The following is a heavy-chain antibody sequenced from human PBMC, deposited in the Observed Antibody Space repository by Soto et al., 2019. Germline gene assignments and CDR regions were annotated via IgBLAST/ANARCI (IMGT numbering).Heavy chain of an antibody. J-gene: IGHJ6*02. Sequence: GASVKVSCKASGYTFTSYYMHWVRQAPGQGLEWMGWINPNSGGTNYAQKFQGRVTMARDTSISTAYMELSRLRSDDTAVYYCARGGNVPQLLWFGEFVGMDVWGQGTTVPVSS. D-gene: IGHD3-10*01. CDR2: INPNSGGT. V-gene: IGHV1-2*02. CDR1: GYTFTSYY. CDR3: ARGGNVPQLLWFGEFVGMDV.